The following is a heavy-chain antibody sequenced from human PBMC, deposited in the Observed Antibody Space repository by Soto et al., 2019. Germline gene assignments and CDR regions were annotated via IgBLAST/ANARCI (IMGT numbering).Heavy chain of an antibody. CDR2: ISYDGSNK. J-gene: IGHJ2*01. Sequence: VQLVESGGGVVQPGRSLRLSCAASGFTFSSYAMHWVRQAPGKGLEWVAVISYDGSNKYYADSVKGRFTISRDNSKNTLYLQMNSLRAEDTAVYYCASGTWYFDLWGRGTLVTVSS. CDR3: ASGTWYFDL. CDR1: GFTFSSYA. V-gene: IGHV3-30-3*01. D-gene: IGHD1-1*01.